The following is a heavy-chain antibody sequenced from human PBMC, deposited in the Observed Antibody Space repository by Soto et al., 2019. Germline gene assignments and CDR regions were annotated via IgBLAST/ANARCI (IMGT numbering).Heavy chain of an antibody. CDR3: ARRGQKSFYYYMYV. CDR1: GGSISSYY. Sequence: QVQLQESGPGLVKPSETLSLTCTVSGGSISSYYWTWVRQSPGKGLEWIGYVFSSGSTNYNPSLERRATISLDTSKHQFSLKVISVTAADTAVYYCARRGQKSFYYYMYVWGKGTTVPGSS. CDR2: VFSSGST. J-gene: IGHJ6*03. V-gene: IGHV4-59*08.